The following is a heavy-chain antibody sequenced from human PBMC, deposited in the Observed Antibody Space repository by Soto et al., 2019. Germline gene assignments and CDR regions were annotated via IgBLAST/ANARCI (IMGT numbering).Heavy chain of an antibody. J-gene: IGHJ5*02. CDR3: ARDRGEYEGLGPYPFVP. CDR2: IYHSGST. D-gene: IGHD4-17*01. V-gene: IGHV4-30-2*04. Sequence: RQPPGKGLEWIGYIYHSGSTYYNPSLESRVTISVDTSKNQFSLNLSSVTAADTAVYYCARDRGEYEGLGPYPFVPGGQGTLATVPS.